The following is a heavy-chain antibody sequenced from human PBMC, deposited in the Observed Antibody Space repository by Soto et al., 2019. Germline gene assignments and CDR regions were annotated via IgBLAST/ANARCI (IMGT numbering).Heavy chain of an antibody. CDR3: ARSNAQIIAAFVY. CDR2: ISAYNGNT. Sequence: ASVKVSCKASGYTFASYAISWMRQAPGQGLEWMGWISAYNGNTNYAQRLQGRVTMTTDTSTSTAYMELRSLRSDDTAVYYCARSNAQIIAAFVYWGQGTLVTVSS. D-gene: IGHD6-25*01. CDR1: GYTFASYA. J-gene: IGHJ4*02. V-gene: IGHV1-18*01.